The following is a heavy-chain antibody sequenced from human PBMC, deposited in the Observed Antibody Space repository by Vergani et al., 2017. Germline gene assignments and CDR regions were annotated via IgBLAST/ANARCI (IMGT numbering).Heavy chain of an antibody. J-gene: IGHJ6*02. CDR3: AKDLSSSWLYYYYYYGMDV. CDR1: GFTFSSYG. Sequence: QVQLVESGGGVVQPGRSLRLSCAASGFTFSSYGMHWVRQAPGKGLEWVAVISYDGSNKYYADSGKGRFTISRDNSKNTLYLQMNSLRAEVTAVYYCAKDLSSSWLYYYYYYGMDVWGQGTTVTVAS. D-gene: IGHD6-13*01. CDR2: ISYDGSNK. V-gene: IGHV3-30*18.